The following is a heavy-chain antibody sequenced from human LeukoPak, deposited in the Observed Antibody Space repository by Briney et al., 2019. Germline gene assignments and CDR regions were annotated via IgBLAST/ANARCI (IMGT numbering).Heavy chain of an antibody. CDR3: ARAALKNRSAGNYYDSSGYGFDY. D-gene: IGHD3-22*01. CDR2: IYHSGST. Sequence: PSETLSLTCTVSGGSVNSGGYHWSWIRQPPGKGLEWIGYIYHSGSTNYNSSLKSRVTISVDTSKNQFSLKLSSVTAADTAVYYCARAALKNRSAGNYYDSSGYGFDYWGQGTLVTVSS. J-gene: IGHJ4*02. V-gene: IGHV4-61*08. CDR1: GGSVNSGGYH.